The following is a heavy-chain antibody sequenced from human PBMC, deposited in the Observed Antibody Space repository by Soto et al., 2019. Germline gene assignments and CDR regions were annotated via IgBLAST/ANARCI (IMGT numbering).Heavy chain of an antibody. V-gene: IGHV1-46*03. D-gene: IGHD4-17*01. CDR1: GYTFTRHY. J-gene: IGHJ5*01. CDR2: INPSDYST. CDR3: ARRSMYGDYDS. Sequence: QVQLVQSGAEVKKPGDSVRVSCKASGYTFTRHYIYWVRQAPGEGLEWMGLINPSDYSTLYARNLQGRVTMTRDTSTSTVYMELSNLRSEDTAVYYCARRSMYGDYDSWGQGTLVTVSS.